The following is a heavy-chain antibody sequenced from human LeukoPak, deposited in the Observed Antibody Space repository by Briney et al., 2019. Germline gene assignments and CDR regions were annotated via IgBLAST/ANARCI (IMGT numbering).Heavy chain of an antibody. CDR2: IYYSGST. CDR1: GGSISSYY. Sequence: SETLSLTCTVSGGSISSYYWSWIRQPPGKGLEWIGSIYYSGSTYYNPSLKSRVTISVDTSKNQFSLKLSSVTAADTAVYYCAREGKYYYDSIGKYFQHWGQGTLVTVSS. V-gene: IGHV4-39*07. D-gene: IGHD3-22*01. CDR3: AREGKYYYDSIGKYFQH. J-gene: IGHJ1*01.